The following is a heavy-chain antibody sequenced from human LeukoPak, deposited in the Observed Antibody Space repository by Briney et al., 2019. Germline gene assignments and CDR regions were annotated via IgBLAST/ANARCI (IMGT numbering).Heavy chain of an antibody. D-gene: IGHD3-10*01. CDR1: GITFRLCA. CDR2: ISGSGGST. J-gene: IGHJ4*02. V-gene: IGHV3-23*01. CDR3: AKADGSYKTLIDY. Sequence: GSLRLSCAGSGITFRLCAMNWVRQAPGKGLEWVSGISGSGGSTYYADSVKGRFTISRDSSKNTVYLQMNSLRAEDTAVYYCAKADGSYKTLIDYWGQGTLVTVSS.